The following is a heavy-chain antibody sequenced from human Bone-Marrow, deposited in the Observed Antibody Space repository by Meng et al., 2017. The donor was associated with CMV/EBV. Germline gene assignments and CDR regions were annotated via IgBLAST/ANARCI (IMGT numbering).Heavy chain of an antibody. CDR2: IYDSGTT. Sequence: SETLSLTCTVSGGPISSYYWSWIRQPPGKGLEWIGYIYDSGTTNYNPSLKSRVTISVDTSKNQFSLKLSSVTAADTAVYYCARDYDFWDGYYRFAPWGQGHRVNGAS. CDR1: GGPISSYY. D-gene: IGHD3-3*01. V-gene: IGHV4-59*01. CDR3: ARDYDFWDGYYRFAP. J-gene: IGHJ5*02.